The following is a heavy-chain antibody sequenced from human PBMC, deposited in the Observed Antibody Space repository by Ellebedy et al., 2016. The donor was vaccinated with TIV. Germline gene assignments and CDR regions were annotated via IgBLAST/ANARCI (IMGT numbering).Heavy chain of an antibody. CDR3: AKDMGRFFEWDDNYFDS. CDR2: ISWNSGNM. D-gene: IGHD3-3*01. Sequence: SLKISXAASGFTFDDYSMHWVRQAPGKGLEWVSGISWNSGNMDYADSVKGRFTISRENAKNSLYLQMSSLRPDDTAFYYCAKDMGRFFEWDDNYFDSWGQGTLVTVSS. J-gene: IGHJ4*02. V-gene: IGHV3-9*01. CDR1: GFTFDDYS.